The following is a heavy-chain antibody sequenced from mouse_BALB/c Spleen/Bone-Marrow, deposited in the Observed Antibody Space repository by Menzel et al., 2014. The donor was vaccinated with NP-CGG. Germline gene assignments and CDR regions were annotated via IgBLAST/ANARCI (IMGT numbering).Heavy chain of an antibody. CDR2: INPGSGGT. CDR1: GYAFTNYL. D-gene: IGHD2-1*01. Sequence: QVHVKQSGAELVRPGTSVKVSCKASGYAFTNYLIEWVKQRPGQGLEWIGVINPGSGGTNYNEKFKGKATLTADKSSSTAYMQLSSLTSDDSAVYFCAREKGKDAMDYWGQGTSVPVSS. V-gene: IGHV1-54*01. J-gene: IGHJ4*01. CDR3: AREKGKDAMDY.